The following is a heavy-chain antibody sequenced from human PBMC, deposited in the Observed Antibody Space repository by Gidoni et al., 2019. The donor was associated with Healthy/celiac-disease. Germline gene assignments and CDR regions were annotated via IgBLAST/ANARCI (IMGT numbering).Heavy chain of an antibody. D-gene: IGHD3-16*01. V-gene: IGHV3-23*01. CDR1: GFTFSSYA. CDR3: AKVGSIDY. J-gene: IGHJ4*02. Sequence: EVQLLESGGGWVQPGGLLSLSCAASGFTFSSYALSWVRQAPGKGVEWVSAISGSGCSTYYADSVKVRLTISRDNSKNTLYLQLISLSAEETAVYYCAKVGSIDYWGQGTLVTVSS. CDR2: ISGSGCST.